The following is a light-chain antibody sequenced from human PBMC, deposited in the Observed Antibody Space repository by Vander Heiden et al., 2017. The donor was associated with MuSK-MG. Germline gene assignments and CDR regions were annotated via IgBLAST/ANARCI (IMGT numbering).Light chain of an antibody. CDR1: QSVLYSSNNKNY. V-gene: IGKV4-1*01. CDR3: QQDDSTPYT. Sequence: DIVMTQSPDSLAVSLGERATINCKSSQSVLYSSNNKNYLAWYQQKPGQPPKLLIYWASTRESGVPDRFSGSGSGTDFTLTISSLQAEDVAVYYCQQDDSTPYTFGQGTKMDTK. J-gene: IGKJ2*01. CDR2: WAS.